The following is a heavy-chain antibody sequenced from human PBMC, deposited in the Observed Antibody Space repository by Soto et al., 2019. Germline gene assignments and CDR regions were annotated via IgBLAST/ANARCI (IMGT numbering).Heavy chain of an antibody. J-gene: IGHJ4*02. CDR2: IHYSGTT. CDR3: ARLHYYDSSWDY. V-gene: IGHV4-59*01. Sequence: SETLSLTCTVSGGSISSYYWSWIRQPPGKGLEWIGNIHYSGTTNYNPSLKSRVTISADTSKNQFSLKLSSVTAADTAVYYCARLHYYDSSWDYWGQGTLVTVSS. D-gene: IGHD3-22*01. CDR1: GGSISSYY.